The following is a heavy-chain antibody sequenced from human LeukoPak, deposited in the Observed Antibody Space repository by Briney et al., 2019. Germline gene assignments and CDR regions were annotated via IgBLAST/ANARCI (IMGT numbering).Heavy chain of an antibody. CDR2: ICTSGDCT. CDR1: GFTFSSYG. D-gene: IGHD3-10*01. Sequence: GGTLRLSCAASGFTFSSYGMSWVRQDPGKGLEWVSAICTSGDCTYYGDSVKGRFTISRDNATNPVYLQMNSLRDEDTAVYYCAKDFGGAGCYYCPFDSWGQGTMVTVSS. J-gene: IGHJ4*02. CDR3: AKDFGGAGCYYCPFDS. V-gene: IGHV3-23*01.